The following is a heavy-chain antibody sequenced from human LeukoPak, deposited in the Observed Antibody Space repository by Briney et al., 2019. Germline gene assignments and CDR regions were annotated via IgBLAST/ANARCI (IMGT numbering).Heavy chain of an antibody. D-gene: IGHD3-10*01. CDR1: GGSISSGGYS. CDR3: ARAQLLWFGELWGGFDY. Sequence: PSETLSLTCAVSGGSISSGGYSWSWIRQPPGKGLEWIGYIYHSGSTYYNPSLKSRVTISVDRSKNQFSLKLSSVTAADTAVYYCARAQLLWFGELWGGFDYWGQGTLVTVSS. J-gene: IGHJ4*02. V-gene: IGHV4-30-2*01. CDR2: IYHSGST.